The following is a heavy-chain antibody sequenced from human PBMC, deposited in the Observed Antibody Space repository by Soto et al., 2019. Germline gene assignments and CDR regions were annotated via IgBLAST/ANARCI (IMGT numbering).Heavy chain of an antibody. J-gene: IGHJ5*02. CDR1: GLSFSGYY. CDR2: INHSGST. Sequence: SETLSLTCAVYGLSFSGYYWSWIRQPPGKGLEWIGEINHSGSTNYNPSLKSRVTISVDTSKNQFSLKLSSVTAADTAVYYCARAPSGRFTMVRGVISWFDPWGQGTLVTVSS. CDR3: ARAPSGRFTMVRGVISWFDP. D-gene: IGHD3-10*01. V-gene: IGHV4-34*01.